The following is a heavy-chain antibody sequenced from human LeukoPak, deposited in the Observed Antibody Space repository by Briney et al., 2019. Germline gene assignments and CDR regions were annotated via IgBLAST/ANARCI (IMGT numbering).Heavy chain of an antibody. D-gene: IGHD3-22*01. CDR3: ARDLPYDSSGYYSGAFDI. Sequence: SETLSLTCTVSGGSISSYYWSWIRQPPGKGLEWIGYIYYSGSTNYNPSLKSRVTISVDTSKNQFSLKLSSVTAADTAVYYCARDLPYDSSGYYSGAFDIWGQGTMVTVSS. CDR1: GGSISSYY. J-gene: IGHJ3*02. V-gene: IGHV4-59*01. CDR2: IYYSGST.